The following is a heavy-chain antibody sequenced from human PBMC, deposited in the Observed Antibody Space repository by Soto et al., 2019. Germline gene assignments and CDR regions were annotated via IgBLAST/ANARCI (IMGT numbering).Heavy chain of an antibody. CDR2: INHSGST. V-gene: IGHV4-34*01. J-gene: IGHJ6*02. Sequence: PSEPLSLTCAVYGRSFSGYYWSWIRQPPGKGLEWIGEINHSGSTNYNPSLKSRVTISVDTSKDQFSLKLSSVTAADTAVYYCARGYYYGSGSDPTAYYYGMDVWGQGTTVT. D-gene: IGHD3-10*01. CDR3: ARGYYYGSGSDPTAYYYGMDV. CDR1: GRSFSGYY.